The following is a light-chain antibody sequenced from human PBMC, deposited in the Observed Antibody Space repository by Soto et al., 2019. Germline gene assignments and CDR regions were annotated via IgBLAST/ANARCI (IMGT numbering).Light chain of an antibody. J-gene: IGKJ3*01. V-gene: IGKV3-15*01. CDR1: QSVSSN. CDR3: QQYNNWPPKIT. Sequence: EIVLTQSPANLSVSPGERATLSCRASQSVSSNLAWYQQKPGQAPRLLFYGASTRATDIPARFSGSGSGTEFTLTISSLQSEDFAVYYCQQYNNWPPKITFGPGTKVDIK. CDR2: GAS.